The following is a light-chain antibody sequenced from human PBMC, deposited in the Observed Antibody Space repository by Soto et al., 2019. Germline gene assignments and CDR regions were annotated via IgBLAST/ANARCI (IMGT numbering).Light chain of an antibody. J-gene: IGKJ2*01. CDR1: QSLSNY. CDR2: SAS. V-gene: IGKV3-15*01. Sequence: EIVLTQSPATLSVSPGERATLSCRASQSLSNYLAWYQQKPGQAPRLLIYSASTRATGVPARFSASGSGTEFALTISSLQSEDSAVYFCQQYHIWPPTFGQGTKLESK. CDR3: QQYHIWPPT.